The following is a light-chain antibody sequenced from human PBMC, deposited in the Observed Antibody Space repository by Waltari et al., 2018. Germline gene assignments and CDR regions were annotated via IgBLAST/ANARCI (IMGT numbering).Light chain of an antibody. CDR2: EVT. J-gene: IGLJ1*01. Sequence: QSPLTQPASVSGSPGQSITISCTGTSSDIGFYKLVSWYQQYPGKAPKVMIYEVTKRPSGVSNRCSGSKSGNTASLTISGLQAEDEADYYCFSYAGTSSGVFGTGTKVTVL. CDR3: FSYAGTSSGV. V-gene: IGLV2-23*02. CDR1: SSDIGFYKL.